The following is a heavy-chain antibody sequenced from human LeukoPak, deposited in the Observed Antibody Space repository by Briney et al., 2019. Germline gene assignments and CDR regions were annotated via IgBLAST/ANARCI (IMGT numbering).Heavy chain of an antibody. D-gene: IGHD5-12*01. V-gene: IGHV6-1*01. CDR2: TYYRSKWYN. J-gene: IGHJ6*02. CDR3: ARDGGYDPLRYYYYGMDV. CDR1: GDIVSSNSAA. Sequence: SQTLSLTCAISGDIVSSNSAAWNWIRQSPSRGLEWLGRTYYRSKWYNDYAVSVKSRITINPDTSKNQFSLQLNSVTPEDTAVYYCARDGGYDPLRYYYYGMDVWGQGTTVTVSS.